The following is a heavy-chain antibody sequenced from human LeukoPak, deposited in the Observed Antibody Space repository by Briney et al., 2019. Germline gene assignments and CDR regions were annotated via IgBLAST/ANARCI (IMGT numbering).Heavy chain of an antibody. J-gene: IGHJ4*02. CDR1: GFTFRNYA. Sequence: PGGSLRLSCAASGFTFRNYAMNWVCQAPGKGLEWVSGISGSGGTTYYADSVKGRFTISRDNSKNTLYLQMSSLRTADTAVYYCARDVGDEGNYWGQGTLVTVSS. V-gene: IGHV3-23*01. CDR3: ARDVGDEGNY. D-gene: IGHD2-21*01. CDR2: ISGSGGTT.